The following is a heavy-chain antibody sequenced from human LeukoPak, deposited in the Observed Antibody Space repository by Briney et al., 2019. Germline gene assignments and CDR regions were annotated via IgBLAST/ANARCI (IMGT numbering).Heavy chain of an antibody. CDR2: IIPIFGTA. D-gene: IGHD3-3*01. CDR3: ARAVRIFGVVISYYGMDV. CDR1: GYTFTSYG. Sequence: GASVKVSCKPSGYTFTSYGISWVRQAPGQGLESMGGIIPIFGTANYAQKFQGRVTITADESTSTAYMELSSLRSEDTAVYYCARAVRIFGVVISYYGMDVWGQGTTVTVSS. J-gene: IGHJ6*02. V-gene: IGHV1-69*13.